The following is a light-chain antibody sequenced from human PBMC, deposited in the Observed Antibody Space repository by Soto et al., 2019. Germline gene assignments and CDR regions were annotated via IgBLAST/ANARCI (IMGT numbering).Light chain of an antibody. CDR1: QSVSSSY. CDR2: GAS. V-gene: IGKV3-20*01. J-gene: IGKJ1*01. Sequence: EIVLTQSPGTLSLSPGERATLSCRASQSVSSSYLAWYQQKPGQAPRLLIYGASSRATGIPDRFSGSGSGTDFTLTISRLVPEDFAVYYCQQSGSSSGWTFGQGTRVEIK. CDR3: QQSGSSSGWT.